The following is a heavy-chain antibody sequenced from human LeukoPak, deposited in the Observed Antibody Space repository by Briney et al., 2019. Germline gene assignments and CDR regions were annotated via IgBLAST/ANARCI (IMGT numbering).Heavy chain of an antibody. CDR2: ISAYNGNT. CDR1: GYTFTSYG. D-gene: IGHD5-18*01. CDR3: ARDSIRVTWIQLWSGENDAFDI. Sequence: ASVKVSCKASGYTFTSYGISWVRQAPRQGLEWMGWISAYNGNTNYAQKLQGRVTMTTDTSTSTAYMELRSLRSDDTAVYYCARDSIRVTWIQLWSGENDAFDIWGQGTMVTVSS. J-gene: IGHJ3*02. V-gene: IGHV1-18*01.